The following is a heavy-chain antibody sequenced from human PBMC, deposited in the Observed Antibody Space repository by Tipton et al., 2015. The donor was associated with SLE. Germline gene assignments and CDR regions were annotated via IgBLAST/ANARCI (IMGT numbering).Heavy chain of an antibody. CDR1: GASIGSHH. D-gene: IGHD3-10*01. CDR2: INHSGST. J-gene: IGHJ3*02. V-gene: IGHV4-34*01. CDR3: ARALREELLWFGELDAFDI. Sequence: TLSLTCTVSGASIGSHHWTWIRQPPGKGLEWIGEINHSGSTNYNPSLKSRVTISVDTSKNQFSLKLSSVTAADTAVYYCARALREELLWFGELDAFDIWGQGTMVTVSS.